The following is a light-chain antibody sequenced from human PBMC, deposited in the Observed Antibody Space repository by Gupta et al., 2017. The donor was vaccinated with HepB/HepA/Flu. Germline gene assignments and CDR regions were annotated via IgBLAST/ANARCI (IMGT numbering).Light chain of an antibody. CDR3: QQYNNWPPWT. CDR1: QSVTTN. CDR2: GAS. J-gene: IGKJ1*01. V-gene: IGKV3-15*01. Sequence: ATLSCRASQSVTTNLAWYQQKPGQAPRLLIHGASTRASDIPARFSGSGSGTDFTLTISNLQPEDSAIYYCQQYNNWPPWTFGQGTKVEIK.